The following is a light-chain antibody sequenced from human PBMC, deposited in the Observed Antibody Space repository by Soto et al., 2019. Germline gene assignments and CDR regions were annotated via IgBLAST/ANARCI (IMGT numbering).Light chain of an antibody. CDR3: QQSYSAPKR. V-gene: IGKV1-39*01. CDR2: AAS. J-gene: IGKJ1*01. Sequence: DLQMTQSPSSLSASVGDRVTITCRASQNINNYLNWYQQKPGKAPKLLIYAASSLQSGVPSRFSGSGSGTDFTLTISSLQPEDFATYYCQQSYSAPKRFGQGTRVEIK. CDR1: QNINNY.